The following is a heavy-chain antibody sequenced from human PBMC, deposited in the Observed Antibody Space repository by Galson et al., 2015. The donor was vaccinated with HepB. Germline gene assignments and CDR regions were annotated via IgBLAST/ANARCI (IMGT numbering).Heavy chain of an antibody. D-gene: IGHD1-26*01. J-gene: IGHJ6*02. CDR2: ISAYNGNT. CDR3: ARVLRGSGSYYGEWVYYGMDV. CDR1: GYTFTSYG. Sequence: SVKVSCKASGYTFTSYGISWVRQAPGQGLEWMGWISAYNGNTNYAQKLQGRVTMTTDTSTSTAYMELRSLRSDDTAVYYCARVLRGSGSYYGEWVYYGMDVWGQGTTVTVSS. V-gene: IGHV1-18*04.